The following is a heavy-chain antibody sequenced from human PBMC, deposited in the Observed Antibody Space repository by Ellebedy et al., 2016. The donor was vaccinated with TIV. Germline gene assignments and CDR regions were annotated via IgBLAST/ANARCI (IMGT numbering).Heavy chain of an antibody. CDR3: ARDRTLFGRYYYYYGMDV. CDR1: GFTVSSNY. Sequence: GGSLRLSCAASGFTVSSNYMSWVRQAPGKGLEWVSYISSSSSTIYYADSVKGRFTISRDNAKNSLYLQMNSLRDEDTAVYYCARDRTLFGRYYYYYGMDVWGQGTTVTVSS. V-gene: IGHV3-48*02. J-gene: IGHJ6*02. D-gene: IGHD3-16*01. CDR2: ISSSSSTI.